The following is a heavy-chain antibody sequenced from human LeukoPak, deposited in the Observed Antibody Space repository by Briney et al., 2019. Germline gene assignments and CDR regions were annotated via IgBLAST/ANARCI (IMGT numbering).Heavy chain of an antibody. J-gene: IGHJ6*03. Sequence: GGSLRLSCAASGFTVSSNYMSWVRQAPGKGLEWVSVIYSGGSTYYADSVKGRFTISRDNSKNTLYLQMNSLRAEDTAVYYCARAPWSTHDYYMDVWGKGTTVTVSS. CDR2: IYSGGST. CDR3: ARAPWSTHDYYMDV. CDR1: GFTVSSNY. V-gene: IGHV3-66*02. D-gene: IGHD3-3*01.